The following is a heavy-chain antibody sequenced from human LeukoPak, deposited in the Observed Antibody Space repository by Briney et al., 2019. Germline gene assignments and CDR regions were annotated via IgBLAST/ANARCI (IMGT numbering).Heavy chain of an antibody. D-gene: IGHD2-15*01. V-gene: IGHV1-46*01. CDR1: GYTFTSYY. J-gene: IGHJ4*02. Sequence: GASVKVSCKASGYTFTSYYMHWVRQAPGQGLEWMGVINPSGDGSSYVQKFQGRVTMTRNVSTSTVYTELSSLRSEDTAVYYCARTCCSETSKFDYWGQGTLVTVSS. CDR3: ARTCCSETSKFDY. CDR2: INPSGDGS.